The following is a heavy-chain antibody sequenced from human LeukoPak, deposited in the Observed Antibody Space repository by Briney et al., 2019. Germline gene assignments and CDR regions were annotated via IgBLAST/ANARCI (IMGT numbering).Heavy chain of an antibody. D-gene: IGHD3-9*01. CDR3: ARDLYYDILTGYRLGVYYYYMDV. J-gene: IGHJ6*03. V-gene: IGHV4-4*07. Sequence: SETLSLTCTVSGGSISSYYWSWIRQPAGKGLEWIGRIYTSGSTNYNPSLKSRVTMSVDTSKNQFSLKLSSVTAADTAVYYYARDLYYDILTGYRLGVYYYYMDVWGKGTTVTISS. CDR2: IYTSGST. CDR1: GGSISSYY.